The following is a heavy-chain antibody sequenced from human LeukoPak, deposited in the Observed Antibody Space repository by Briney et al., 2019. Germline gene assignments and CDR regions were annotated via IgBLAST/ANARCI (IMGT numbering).Heavy chain of an antibody. Sequence: ASVKVSCKASGYTFTGYYMHWVRQAPGQGLEWMGWINPNSGGTNYAQKFQGRVTMTRDTSIGTAYMELSRLRSDDTAVYYCARVSTLYRGLPTPLYFDYWGQGTLVTVSS. CDR2: INPNSGGT. CDR1: GYTFTGYY. CDR3: ARVSTLYRGLPTPLYFDY. J-gene: IGHJ4*02. D-gene: IGHD2-15*01. V-gene: IGHV1-2*02.